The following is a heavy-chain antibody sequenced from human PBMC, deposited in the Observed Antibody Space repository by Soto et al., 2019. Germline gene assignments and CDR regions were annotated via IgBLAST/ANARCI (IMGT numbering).Heavy chain of an antibody. CDR1: GYTFTSYD. CDR3: ARLCSVSSGWLECAFDI. J-gene: IGHJ3*02. CDR2: MNPNSGNT. D-gene: IGHD6-19*01. V-gene: IGHV1-8*01. Sequence: ASVKVSCKASGYTFTSYDINWVRQATGQGLEWMGWMNPNSGNTGYAQKFQGRVTMTRNTSISTAYMELSSLRSEDTAVYYCARLCSVSSGWLECAFDIWGQGTMVTVSS.